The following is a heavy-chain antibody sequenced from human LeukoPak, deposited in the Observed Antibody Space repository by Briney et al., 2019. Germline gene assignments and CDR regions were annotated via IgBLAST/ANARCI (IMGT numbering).Heavy chain of an antibody. D-gene: IGHD3-3*01. J-gene: IGHJ6*02. CDR3: ARVGASGYYYYGLDV. CDR2: ISPTSGGP. CDR1: GYTFTGYY. Sequence: RASVKVSCKASGYTFTGYYIHWVRQAPGQGLEWMGRISPTSGGPNYAQKFQGRVTMTRDTSISTAYVELRSLRSDDTAVYYCARVGASGYYYYGLDVWGQGTTVTVSS. V-gene: IGHV1-2*06.